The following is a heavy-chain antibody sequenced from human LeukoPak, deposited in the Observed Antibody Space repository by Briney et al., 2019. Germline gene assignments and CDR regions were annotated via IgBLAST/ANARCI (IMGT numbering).Heavy chain of an antibody. CDR1: GVSISAYY. D-gene: IGHD4-17*01. CDR3: ARDPTTVTTIFDS. Sequence: PSETLSLTCSVSGVSISAYYWSWIRQPAGKGLEWIGRIYPGESIYASENTNYNPSLKSRVSMSGDTSKNQVSLKLRSVTAADTAVYYCARDPTTVTTIFDSWGQGTLVTVSS. CDR2: IYPGESIYASENT. V-gene: IGHV4-4*07. J-gene: IGHJ4*02.